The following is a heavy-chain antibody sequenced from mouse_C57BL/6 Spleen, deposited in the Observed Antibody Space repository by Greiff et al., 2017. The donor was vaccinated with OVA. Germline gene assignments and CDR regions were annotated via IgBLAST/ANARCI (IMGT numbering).Heavy chain of an antibody. CDR2: INPSNVGT. Sequence: VQLQQPGPELVKPGASVKLSCKASGYTFTSYWMHWVKQRPGQGLEWIGNINPSNVGTNYNEKFKSKATLTVDKSSSTAYMQLSSLTSEDSAVYNCARSGQIGDYFDYWGQGTTLTVSS. CDR1: GYTFTSYW. D-gene: IGHD3-1*01. CDR3: ARSGQIGDYFDY. V-gene: IGHV1-53*01. J-gene: IGHJ2*01.